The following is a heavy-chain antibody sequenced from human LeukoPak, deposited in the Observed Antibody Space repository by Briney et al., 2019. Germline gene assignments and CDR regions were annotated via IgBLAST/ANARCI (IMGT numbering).Heavy chain of an antibody. CDR2: IKQDGSEK. Sequence: GGSLRLSCAASGFPLRSYWMSWVRQAPGKGLEWVANIKQDGSEKYYVDSVKGRFTISRDNAKNTLYLQTNSLRAEDTAVYYCARDYEAGCTSTTCYDRFDYWGQGTLVTVSS. J-gene: IGHJ4*02. V-gene: IGHV3-7*01. CDR3: ARDYEAGCTSTTCYDRFDY. D-gene: IGHD2-2*01. CDR1: GFPLRSYW.